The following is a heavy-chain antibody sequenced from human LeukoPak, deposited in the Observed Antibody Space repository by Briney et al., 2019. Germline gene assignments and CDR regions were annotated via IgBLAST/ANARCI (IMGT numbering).Heavy chain of an antibody. Sequence: ASVKVSFTASGYTFTIYYMHWVRQAPGQGLGWMGIINPSGGSASYAQKFQGRVTMTRDTSTSTVYMELSSLRSEDTAVYYCARDKAAAFDYWGQGTLVTVSS. J-gene: IGHJ4*02. CDR3: ARDKAAAFDY. V-gene: IGHV1-46*01. D-gene: IGHD6-13*01. CDR2: INPSGGSA. CDR1: GYTFTIYY.